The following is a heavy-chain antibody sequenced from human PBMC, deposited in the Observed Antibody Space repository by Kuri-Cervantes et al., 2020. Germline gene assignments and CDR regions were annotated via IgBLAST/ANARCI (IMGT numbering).Heavy chain of an antibody. CDR3: ARESSSPGKYYYYYGMDV. D-gene: IGHD6-13*01. J-gene: IGHJ6*02. CDR1: GFTVSSNY. Sequence: GESLKISCAASGFTVSSNYMSWVRQAPGKGLEWVAVIWYDGSNKYYADSVKGRFTISRDNSKNTLYLQMNSLRAEDTAVYYCARESSSPGKYYYYYGMDVWGQGTTVTVSS. CDR2: IWYDGSNK. V-gene: IGHV3-33*08.